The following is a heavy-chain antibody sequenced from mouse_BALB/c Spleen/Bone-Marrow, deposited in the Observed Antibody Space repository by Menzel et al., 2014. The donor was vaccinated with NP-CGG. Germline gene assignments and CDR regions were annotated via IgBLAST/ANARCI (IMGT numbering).Heavy chain of an antibody. CDR2: INPESSTV. Sequence: ESGGGLVQPGGSLKLSCTASGFDFSRYWMSWVRQAPGKGLQWIGEINPESSTVNYTPSLKDKFIISRDNAKNALYLQVSKVRSEDTALYYCTRLTYYGLSDYWGQGTTLTVSS. CDR3: TRLTYYGLSDY. V-gene: IGHV4-1*02. D-gene: IGHD1-2*01. CDR1: GFDFSRYW. J-gene: IGHJ2*01.